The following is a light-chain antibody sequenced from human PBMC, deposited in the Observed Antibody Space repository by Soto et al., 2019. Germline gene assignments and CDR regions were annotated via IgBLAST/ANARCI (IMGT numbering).Light chain of an antibody. Sequence: IVMTQSPLSLPVTPGEPASISCRSSQSLLHSNGNTYLDSYLQKPGRSPQVLIYLASNRPSGVPDRFSRSVSGTDFTLTISRVAAEDVGVYYCMQALQPPWTFGQGTKVEIK. CDR3: MQALQPPWT. V-gene: IGKV2-28*01. CDR2: LAS. J-gene: IGKJ1*01. CDR1: QSLLHSNGNTY.